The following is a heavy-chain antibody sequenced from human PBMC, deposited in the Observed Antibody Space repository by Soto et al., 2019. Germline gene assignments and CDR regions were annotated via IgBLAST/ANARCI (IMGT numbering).Heavy chain of an antibody. V-gene: IGHV3-23*01. J-gene: IGHJ3*02. CDR2: ISGSGGRT. CDR1: GFPFSSYA. D-gene: IGHD3-16*01. Sequence: GGSLRLSCVASGFPFSSYAMSWVRQTPGKGLEWVSGISGSGGRTYYADSVKGRFTISRDNSNNTLSLQMHILRVEDAAVYFCAKGGYYSLFDIWGQGTMVTVSS. CDR3: AKGGYYSLFDI.